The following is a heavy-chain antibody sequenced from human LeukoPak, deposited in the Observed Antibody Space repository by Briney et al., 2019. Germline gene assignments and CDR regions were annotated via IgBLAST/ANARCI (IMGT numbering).Heavy chain of an antibody. V-gene: IGHV3-23*01. CDR1: GFTFSSYA. Sequence: GGSLRLSCAASGFTFSSYAMSRVRQAPGKGLEWVSAISGSGGSTYYADSVKGRFTISRDNSKNTLYLQMNSLRAEDTAVYYCAKDPSGRYCSGGSCHDDYWGQGTLVTVSS. CDR2: ISGSGGST. CDR3: AKDPSGRYCSGGSCHDDY. J-gene: IGHJ4*02. D-gene: IGHD2-15*01.